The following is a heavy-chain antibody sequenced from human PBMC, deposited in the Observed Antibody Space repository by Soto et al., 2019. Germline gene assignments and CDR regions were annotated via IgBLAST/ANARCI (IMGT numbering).Heavy chain of an antibody. CDR3: AKDAYGGPV. CDR2: ISYDGSNK. J-gene: IGHJ4*02. D-gene: IGHD4-17*01. CDR1: GFTFSSYG. V-gene: IGHV3-30*18. Sequence: GGSLRLSWAASGFTFSSYGMHWVRQAPGKGLEWVAVISYDGSNKYYADSVKGRFTISRDNSKNTLYLQMNSLRAEDTAVYYCAKDAYGGPVWGQGTLVTVSS.